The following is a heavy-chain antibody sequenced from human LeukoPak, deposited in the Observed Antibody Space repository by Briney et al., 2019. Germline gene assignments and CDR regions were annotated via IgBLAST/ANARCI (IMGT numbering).Heavy chain of an antibody. CDR1: GGTFSSYA. D-gene: IGHD5-12*01. J-gene: IGHJ4*02. CDR2: IIPILGIA. V-gene: IGHV1-69*04. CDR3: ARDSGYDSGSVTYVDY. Sequence: SVKVSCKASGGTFSSYAISWVRQAPGQGLEWMGRIIPILGIANYAQKFQGRVTITADKSTSTAYMELSSLRSEDTAVYYCARDSGYDSGSVTYVDYWGQGTLVTVSS.